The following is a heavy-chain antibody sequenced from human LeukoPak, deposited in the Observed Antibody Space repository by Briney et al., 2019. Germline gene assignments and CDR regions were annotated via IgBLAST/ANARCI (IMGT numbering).Heavy chain of an antibody. V-gene: IGHV4-34*01. D-gene: IGHD1-26*01. CDR2: INHSGST. Sequence: GSLRLSCAASGFTFSSYAMSWVRQAPGKGLEWIGEINHSGSTNYNPSLKSRVTISVDTSKNQFSLKLSSVTAADTAVYYCARRWFSYSGSYYSPNSVFDYWGQGTLVTVSS. CDR3: ARRWFSYSGSYYSPNSVFDY. J-gene: IGHJ4*02. CDR1: GFTFSSYA.